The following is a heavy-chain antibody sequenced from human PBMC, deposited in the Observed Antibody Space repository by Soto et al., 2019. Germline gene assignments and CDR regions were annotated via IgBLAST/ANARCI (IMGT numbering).Heavy chain of an antibody. Sequence: EVQLVESGGGLVQPGGSLRLSCAASGFTFSSYSMNWVRQAPGKGLEWVSYISSSSSTIYYAESVKGRFTISRDNAKNSLYLQMNSLRDEDTAVYYCAREFWPLNWFDPWGQGTLVTVSS. CDR2: ISSSSSTI. V-gene: IGHV3-48*02. CDR3: AREFWPLNWFDP. J-gene: IGHJ5*02. CDR1: GFTFSSYS. D-gene: IGHD3-3*01.